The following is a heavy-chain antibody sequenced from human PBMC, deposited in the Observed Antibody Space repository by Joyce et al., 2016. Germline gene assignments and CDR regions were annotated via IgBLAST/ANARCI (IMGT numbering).Heavy chain of an antibody. CDR1: GFSLSTRGVG. V-gene: IGHV2-5*02. D-gene: IGHD5-12*01. CDR3: AHRPNSGYDPSAFDF. J-gene: IGHJ4*02. Sequence: QITLKESGPTLVKPTQTLTLTCAFSGFSLSTRGVGVGWIRQPPGKALEWLALIYWDDDKRYSPSLKSRLTITNDTSRNQVVLTMTNMDPVDTATYYCAHRPNSGYDPSAFDFWGQGTLVTVSS. CDR2: IYWDDDK.